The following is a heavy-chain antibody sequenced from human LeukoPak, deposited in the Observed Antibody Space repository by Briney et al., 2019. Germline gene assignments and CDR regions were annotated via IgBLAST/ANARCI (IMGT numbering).Heavy chain of an antibody. CDR3: ARAREYYYDSSGYYHNYYGMDV. CDR1: GSSVSSNSYY. J-gene: IGHJ6*02. V-gene: IGHV4-61*01. D-gene: IGHD3-22*01. Sequence: KPSETLSLTCTVSGSSVSSNSYYWSWVRQPPGKGLEWIGFIDYTGSANYNPSLKSRVTISLDTSKNQFSLKLSSVTAADTAVYYCARAREYYYDSSGYYHNYYGMDVWGQGTTVTVSS. CDR2: IDYTGSA.